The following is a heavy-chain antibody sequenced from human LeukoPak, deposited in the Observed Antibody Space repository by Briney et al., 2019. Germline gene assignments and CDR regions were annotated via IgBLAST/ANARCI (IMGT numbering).Heavy chain of an antibody. Sequence: GGSLRLSCAASGFTFSSYWMSWVCQAPGKGLGRVANIKQDGREKYYVDSVKGRFTIFRDNAKNSLYLQMNSLRAKDTAVYYCARAIPTYYDFCSGWTTDAFDIWGQGTMVTVSS. V-gene: IGHV3-7*01. J-gene: IGHJ3*02. CDR3: ARAIPTYYDFCSGWTTDAFDI. CDR2: IKQDGREK. CDR1: GFTFSSYW. D-gene: IGHD3-3*01.